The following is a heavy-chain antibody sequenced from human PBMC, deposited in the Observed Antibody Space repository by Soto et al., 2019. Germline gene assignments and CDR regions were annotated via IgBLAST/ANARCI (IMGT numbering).Heavy chain of an antibody. D-gene: IGHD3-10*01. V-gene: IGHV4-59*01. CDR3: ARTLLWFGDPDAFDI. CDR2: IYYSGST. CDR1: GGSISSYY. Sequence: SETLSLTCTVSGGSISSYYWSWIRQPPGKGLEWIGYIYYSGSTNYNPSLKSRVTISVDTSKNQFSLKLSSVTAADTAVYYCARTLLWFGDPDAFDIWGQGTMVTVSS. J-gene: IGHJ3*02.